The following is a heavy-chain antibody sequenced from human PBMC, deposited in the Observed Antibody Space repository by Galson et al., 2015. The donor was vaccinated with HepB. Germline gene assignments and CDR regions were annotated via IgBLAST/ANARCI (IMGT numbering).Heavy chain of an antibody. CDR2: ISSSSSYI. CDR3: ARGRKVPAATTARYYYFDY. J-gene: IGHJ4*02. D-gene: IGHD2-2*01. V-gene: IGHV3-21*01. Sequence: SLRLSCAASGFTFSSYSMNWVRQAPGKGLEWVSSISSSSSYIYYADSVKGRFTISRDNAKNSLYLQMNSLRAEDTAVYYCARGRKVPAATTARYYYFDYWGQGTLVTVSS. CDR1: GFTFSSYS.